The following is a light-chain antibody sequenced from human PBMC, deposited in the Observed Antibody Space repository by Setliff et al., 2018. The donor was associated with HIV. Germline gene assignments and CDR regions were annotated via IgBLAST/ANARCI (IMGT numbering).Light chain of an antibody. Sequence: VVTQEPSLTVSPGGTVTLTCASSTGAVTSGYYPNWFQQKPGQAPRVLIYSISNKHSWTPARFSGSLLGGKAALTLSGVQPEDEAEYYCLLYYGGAQPWVFGGGTKVTVL. CDR3: LLYYGGAQPWV. CDR1: TGAVTSGYY. CDR2: SIS. V-gene: IGLV7-43*01. J-gene: IGLJ3*02.